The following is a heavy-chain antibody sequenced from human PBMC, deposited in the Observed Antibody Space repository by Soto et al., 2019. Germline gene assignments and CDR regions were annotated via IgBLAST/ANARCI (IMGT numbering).Heavy chain of an antibody. CDR3: ARDRITTRGDAFDL. D-gene: IGHD3-3*01. CDR1: GGTFSTYI. Sequence: QVQLVQSGAEVRKPGSSVKVSCKAPGGTFSTYIISWVRQAPGQGLEWMGRIIPIPDITNYAQKFQGRVTVTADRPTSTAYMGLTSLKSEDTAVYSCARDRITTRGDAFDLWGQGTMVTVSS. J-gene: IGHJ3*01. V-gene: IGHV1-69*08. CDR2: IIPIPDIT.